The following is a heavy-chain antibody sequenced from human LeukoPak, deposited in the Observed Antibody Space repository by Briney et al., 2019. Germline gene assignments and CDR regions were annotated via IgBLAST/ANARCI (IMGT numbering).Heavy chain of an antibody. J-gene: IGHJ4*02. CDR1: GFTFSSYS. CDR2: ISSSSSYI. CDR3: AREKSRGHFDY. V-gene: IGHV3-21*01. Sequence: GGSLRLSCAASGFTFSSYSMNWVRQAPGKGLEWVSSISSSSSYIYYADSVKGRFTISRDNAKNSLYLQMNSLRAEDTAVYYCAREKSRGHFDYWGQGTLVTVSS. D-gene: IGHD2-2*01.